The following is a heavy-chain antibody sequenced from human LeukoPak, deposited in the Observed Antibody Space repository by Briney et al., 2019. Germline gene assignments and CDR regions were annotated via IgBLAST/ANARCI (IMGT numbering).Heavy chain of an antibody. CDR2: ISGSGGST. Sequence: GGTLRLSCAASGFTFSSYGMSWVRQAPGKGLEWVSAISGSGGSTYYADSVKGRFTISRDNSKNTLYLQMNSLRAEDTAVYYCTKRGTVTTFGHCDFWGQGTLVTVSS. J-gene: IGHJ4*02. D-gene: IGHD4-17*01. CDR3: TKRGTVTTFGHCDF. V-gene: IGHV3-23*01. CDR1: GFTFSSYG.